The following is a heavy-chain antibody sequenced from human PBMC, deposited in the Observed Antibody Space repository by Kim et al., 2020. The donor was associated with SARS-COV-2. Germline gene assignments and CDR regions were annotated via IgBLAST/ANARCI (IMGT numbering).Heavy chain of an antibody. Sequence: PSFQGQVTISADKSISTAYLQWSSLKASDTAMYYCARLGYDSSGYYFDYWGQGTLVTVSS. D-gene: IGHD3-22*01. J-gene: IGHJ4*02. V-gene: IGHV5-51*01. CDR3: ARLGYDSSGYYFDY.